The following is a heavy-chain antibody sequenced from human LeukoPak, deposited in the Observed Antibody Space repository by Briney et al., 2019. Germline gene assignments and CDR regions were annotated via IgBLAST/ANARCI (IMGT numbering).Heavy chain of an antibody. CDR1: GGSISSGGYY. CDR3: ARGDTAMVTRPFFDY. D-gene: IGHD5-18*01. CDR2: IYYSGST. Sequence: PSQTLSLTFTVSGGSISSGGYYWSWIRQHPGKGLEWIGYIYYSGSTYYNPSLKSRVTISVDTSKNQFSLKLSSVTAADTAVYYCARGDTAMVTRPFFDYWGPGTLVTVSS. J-gene: IGHJ4*02. V-gene: IGHV4-31*03.